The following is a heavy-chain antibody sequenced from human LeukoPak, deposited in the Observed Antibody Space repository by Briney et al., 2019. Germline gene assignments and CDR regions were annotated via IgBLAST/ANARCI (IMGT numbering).Heavy chain of an antibody. J-gene: IGHJ6*04. CDR2: IYTSGST. V-gene: IGHV4-4*07. D-gene: IGHD3-3*01. CDR3: ARDRPYYDFLPASFGMDV. Sequence: SETLSLTCTVSGGSISSYYWSWIRQPAGKGLEWIGRIYTSGSTNYNPSLKSRVTMSVDTSKNQFSLKLSSVTAADTAVYYCARDRPYYDFLPASFGMDVWGKGTTVTVSP. CDR1: GGSISSYY.